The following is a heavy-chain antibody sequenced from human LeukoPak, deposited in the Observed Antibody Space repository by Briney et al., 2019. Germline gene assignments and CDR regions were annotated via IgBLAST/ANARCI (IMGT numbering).Heavy chain of an antibody. CDR2: ISAYNGNT. Sequence: GASVKVSCKASGYTFTSYGISWVRQAPGQGLEWMGWISAYNGNTNYAQKLQGRVTMTRDTSTSTVYMELSSLRSEDTAVYYCARDRGLSSSWFNYYYYYGMDVWGQGTTVTVSS. J-gene: IGHJ6*02. CDR1: GYTFTSYG. CDR3: ARDRGLSSSWFNYYYYYGMDV. D-gene: IGHD6-13*01. V-gene: IGHV1-18*01.